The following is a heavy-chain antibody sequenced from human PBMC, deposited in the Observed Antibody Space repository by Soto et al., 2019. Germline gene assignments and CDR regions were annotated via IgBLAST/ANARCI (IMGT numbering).Heavy chain of an antibody. J-gene: IGHJ6*03. D-gene: IGHD2-2*01. V-gene: IGHV4-59*01. CDR1: GGSISSYY. CDR2: IYYSGST. Sequence: PSETLSLTCTVSGGSISSYYWSWIRQPPGKGLEWIGYIYYSGSTNYNPSLKSRVTISVDTSKNQFSLKLSSVTAADTAVYYCASGSCSSTSCPTHYYYYYYYMDVWGKGTTVTVS. CDR3: ASGSCSSTSCPTHYYYYYYYMDV.